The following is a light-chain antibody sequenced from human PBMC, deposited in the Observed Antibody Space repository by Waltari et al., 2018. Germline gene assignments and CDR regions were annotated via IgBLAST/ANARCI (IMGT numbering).Light chain of an antibody. CDR2: WAS. V-gene: IGKV4-1*01. J-gene: IGKJ1*01. CDR1: QSVLYSSNTKNY. Sequence: IVMAQSPHSLAVSMGERATINCKSIQSVLYSSNTKNYLAWYQQKPGQPPKLLIYWASTRESGVPDRFSGSGSGTDFTLTITSLQAEDVAVYYCQQYYSTPRAFGQVTKVEIK. CDR3: QQYYSTPRA.